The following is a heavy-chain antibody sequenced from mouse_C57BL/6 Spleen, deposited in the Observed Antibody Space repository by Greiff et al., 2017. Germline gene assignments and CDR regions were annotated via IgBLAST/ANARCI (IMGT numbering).Heavy chain of an antibody. J-gene: IGHJ3*01. Sequence: QVQLQQSGAELAKPGASVKLSCKASGYTFTSYWMHWVKQRPGQGLEWIGYINPSSGYTKYNQKFKDKATLTADKSSSTAYMQLSSLTSADSAVYYCARENDYDRFLFAYWGQETLVTVSA. D-gene: IGHD2-4*01. CDR3: ARENDYDRFLFAY. V-gene: IGHV1-7*01. CDR1: GYTFTSYW. CDR2: INPSSGYT.